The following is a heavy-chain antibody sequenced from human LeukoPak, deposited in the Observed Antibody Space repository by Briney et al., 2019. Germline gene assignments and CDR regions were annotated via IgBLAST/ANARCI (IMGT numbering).Heavy chain of an antibody. CDR1: GFTFSSYW. J-gene: IGHJ4*02. Sequence: RGGSLPLSCAASGFTFSSYWMHCVRQAPGKGLVWVSRINSDGSSTSYADSAKGRFTISRDNAKNTLYLQMNSLRAEDTAVYYCARVPGVRGPLNNWGQGTLVTVSS. CDR2: INSDGSST. D-gene: IGHD3-10*01. CDR3: ARVPGVRGPLNN. V-gene: IGHV3-74*01.